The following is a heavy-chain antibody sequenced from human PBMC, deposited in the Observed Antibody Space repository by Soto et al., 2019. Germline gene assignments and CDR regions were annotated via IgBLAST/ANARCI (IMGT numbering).Heavy chain of an antibody. D-gene: IGHD6-19*01. CDR1: GFTFSSYW. CDR3: ARLEHYSGWYSTPPLTPVDY. J-gene: IGHJ4*02. Sequence: GGSLRLSCAASGFTFSSYWMSWVRQAPGKGLEWVANIKQDGSEKYYVDSVKGRFTISRDNAKNSLYLQMNSLRAEDTAVYYCARLEHYSGWYSTPPLTPVDYWGQGTLVTVSS. CDR2: IKQDGSEK. V-gene: IGHV3-7*01.